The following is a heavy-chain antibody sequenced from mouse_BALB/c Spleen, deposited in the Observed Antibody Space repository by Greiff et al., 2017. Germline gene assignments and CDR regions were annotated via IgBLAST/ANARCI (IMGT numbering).Heavy chain of an antibody. CDR1: GFNIKDTY. Sequence: GQLQQSGAELVKPGASVKLSCTASGFNIKDTYMHWVKQRPEQGLEWIGRIDPANGNTKYDPKFQGKATITADTSSNTAYLQLSSLTSEDTAVYYCARDYGSRYFDVWGAGTTVTVSS. CDR2: IDPANGNT. J-gene: IGHJ1*01. D-gene: IGHD1-1*01. CDR3: ARDYGSRYFDV. V-gene: IGHV14-3*02.